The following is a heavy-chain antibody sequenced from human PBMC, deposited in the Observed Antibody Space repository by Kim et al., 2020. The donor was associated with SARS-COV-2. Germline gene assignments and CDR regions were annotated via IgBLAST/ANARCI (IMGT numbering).Heavy chain of an antibody. CDR1: GFTFNNYW. Sequence: GGSLRLSCAASGFTFNNYWMHWVRQAPGKGLVWVSCINTDGSSTRYADYVKGRVTISRDNAKNTLYLQMNSLRVEDTAVYYCVSGNYRGMDVWGQGTTVTVSS. V-gene: IGHV3-74*01. CDR2: INTDGSST. J-gene: IGHJ6*02. D-gene: IGHD1-26*01. CDR3: VSGNYRGMDV.